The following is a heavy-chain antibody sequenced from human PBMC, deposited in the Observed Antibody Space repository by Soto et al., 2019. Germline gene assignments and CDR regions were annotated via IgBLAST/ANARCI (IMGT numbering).Heavy chain of an antibody. D-gene: IGHD4-17*01. J-gene: IGHJ4*02. V-gene: IGHV1-18*01. Sequence: QVQMVQSGTEVKEPGASVKVSCKASGYTFSSGGISWVRQAPGQGLEWLGWISCYNGDTFYAQKVQGRDTMTTDRSTSTAYLDLRNLRSDDTAVYYCAVGVDYGDYGYFDSWGQGTLVTVSS. CDR2: ISCYNGDT. CDR1: GYTFSSGG. CDR3: AVGVDYGDYGYFDS.